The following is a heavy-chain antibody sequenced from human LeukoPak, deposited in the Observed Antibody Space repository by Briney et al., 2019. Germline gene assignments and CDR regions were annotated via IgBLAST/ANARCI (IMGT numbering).Heavy chain of an antibody. CDR3: ARDRYNWNDVPFDY. J-gene: IGHJ4*02. CDR2: IYSGGST. CDR1: GFTVSSNY. D-gene: IGHD1-20*01. Sequence: GGSLRLSCAASGFTVSSNYMSWVRLAPGKGLEWVSVIYSGGSTYYADSVKGRFTISRDNSKNTLYLQMNSLRAEDTAVYYCARDRYNWNDVPFDYWGQGTLVTVSS. V-gene: IGHV3-53*01.